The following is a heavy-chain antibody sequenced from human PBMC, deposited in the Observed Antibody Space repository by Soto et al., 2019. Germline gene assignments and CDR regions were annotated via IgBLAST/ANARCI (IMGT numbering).Heavy chain of an antibody. CDR1: GDSISTDNYY. V-gene: IGHV4-31*03. D-gene: IGHD4-17*01. CDR3: ARGPTVTSDF. CDR2: IFYSGAT. Sequence: QVQLQESGPGLVEPSQTLSLTCTVSGDSISTDNYYWSWIRQHPGKGLEWIGYIFYSGATSYNPSLKSRLTMSVDTSKNQFSMRLSSGTAADTAVYYCARGPTVTSDFWGQGTLVTVSS. J-gene: IGHJ4*02.